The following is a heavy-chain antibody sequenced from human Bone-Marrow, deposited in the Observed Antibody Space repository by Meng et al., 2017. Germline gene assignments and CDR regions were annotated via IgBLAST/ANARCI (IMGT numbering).Heavy chain of an antibody. D-gene: IGHD1-20*01. J-gene: IGHJ5*02. Sequence: SVKVSCKASGYTFTGYYMHWVRQAPGQGLEWMGGIIPIFGTANYAQKFQGRVTITADESTSTAYMELSSLRSEDTAVYYCASGGITVSAAVEPFDPWGQGTLVTVSS. CDR1: GYTFTGYY. CDR3: ASGGITVSAAVEPFDP. CDR2: IIPIFGTA. V-gene: IGHV1-69*13.